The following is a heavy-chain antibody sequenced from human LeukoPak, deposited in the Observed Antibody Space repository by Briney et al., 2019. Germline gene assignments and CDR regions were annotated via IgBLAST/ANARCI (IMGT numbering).Heavy chain of an antibody. CDR3: ARDYYYDSSGYYYR. V-gene: IGHV3-11*01. D-gene: IGHD3-22*01. J-gene: IGHJ4*02. CDR1: GFTFSDYY. CDR2: ISSSGSTI. Sequence: PGESLRLSCAASGFTFSDYYMSWIRQAPGKGLEWVSYISSSGSTIYYADSVKGRFTISSDNEKNSLYMQMTSLSAEDAADYYSARDYYYDSSGYYYRWGQGTLVTVSS.